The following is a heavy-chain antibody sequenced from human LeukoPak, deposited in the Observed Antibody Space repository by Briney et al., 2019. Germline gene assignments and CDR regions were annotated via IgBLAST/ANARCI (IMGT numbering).Heavy chain of an antibody. CDR3: ARAIAVAGGEDS. CDR2: IGSSSEYM. D-gene: IGHD6-19*01. V-gene: IGHV3-21*04. CDR1: GFTFRNYN. Sequence: GGSLRLSCAASGFTFRNYNMNWVRQSPGKGLEWVSSIGSSSEYMYYAETVKGRFTISRDNAKNSLYLQMNNLRVEDTATYYCARAIAVAGGEDSWGQGILVTVSS. J-gene: IGHJ4*02.